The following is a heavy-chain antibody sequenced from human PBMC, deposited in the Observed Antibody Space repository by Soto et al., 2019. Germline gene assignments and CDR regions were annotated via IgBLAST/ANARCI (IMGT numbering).Heavy chain of an antibody. D-gene: IGHD2-21*01. Sequence: GGSLRLSCAAAGFPFSSYIMNWVRQAPGKGLEWVSSISSSSSYIYYADSVKGRFTISRDNAKNSLYLQMNSLRAEDTAVYYCARGVEIGYYFGYWGQGTLVTVSS. CDR1: GFPFSSYI. CDR2: ISSSSSYI. J-gene: IGHJ4*02. CDR3: ARGVEIGYYFGY. V-gene: IGHV3-21*01.